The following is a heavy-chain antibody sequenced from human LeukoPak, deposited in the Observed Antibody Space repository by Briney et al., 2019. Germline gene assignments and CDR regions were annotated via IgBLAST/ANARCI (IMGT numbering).Heavy chain of an antibody. Sequence: PGRSLRLSCAASGFTFSSYAMSWVRQAPGKGLEWVSAISGSSSSTYYTDSVKGRFTISRDNSKNTLYLQMNGLRAEDTAVYYCAKRGTAMVQIDYWGQGTLVTVSS. V-gene: IGHV3-23*01. CDR2: ISGSSSST. D-gene: IGHD5-18*01. J-gene: IGHJ4*02. CDR3: AKRGTAMVQIDY. CDR1: GFTFSSYA.